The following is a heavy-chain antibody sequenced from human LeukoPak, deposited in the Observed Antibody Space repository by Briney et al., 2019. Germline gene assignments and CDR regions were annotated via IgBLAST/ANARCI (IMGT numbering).Heavy chain of an antibody. CDR2: IYTSGST. Sequence: SQTLSLTCTVSGDSISSGDYYWSWIRQPAGKGLEWIGRIYTSGSTNYNPSLKSRVTMSVDTSKNQFSLKLSSVTAADTAVYYCARETTVTTLHAFDIWGQGTMVTVSS. D-gene: IGHD4-17*01. J-gene: IGHJ3*02. CDR3: ARETTVTTLHAFDI. V-gene: IGHV4-61*02. CDR1: GDSISSGDYY.